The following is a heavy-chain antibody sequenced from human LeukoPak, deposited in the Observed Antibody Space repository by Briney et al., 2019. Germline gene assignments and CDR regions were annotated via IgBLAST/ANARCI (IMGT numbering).Heavy chain of an antibody. CDR3: ARQSPTYCSGGSCRPDAFDI. V-gene: IGHV3-33*01. CDR2: IWYDGSNK. CDR1: GFTFSSYG. J-gene: IGHJ3*02. D-gene: IGHD2-15*01. Sequence: PGRSLRLSCAASGFTFSSYGMHWVRQAPGKGLEWVAVIWYDGSNKYYADSVKGRFTISRDNSKNTLYLQMNSLRAEDTAVCYCARQSPTYCSGGSCRPDAFDIWGQGTMVTVSS.